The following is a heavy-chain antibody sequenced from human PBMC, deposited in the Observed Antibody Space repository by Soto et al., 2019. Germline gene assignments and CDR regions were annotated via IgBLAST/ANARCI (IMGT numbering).Heavy chain of an antibody. V-gene: IGHV1-46*01. Sequence: EASVKVSCKASGYTFTSYYMHWVRQAPGQGLEWMGIINPSGGSTSYAQKFQGRVTMTRDTSTSTVYMELSSLRSEDTAVYYCARERPGTTGTTGLDPWGQGTLVTVSS. CDR1: GYTFTSYY. D-gene: IGHD1-1*01. CDR3: ARERPGTTGTTGLDP. CDR2: INPSGGST. J-gene: IGHJ5*02.